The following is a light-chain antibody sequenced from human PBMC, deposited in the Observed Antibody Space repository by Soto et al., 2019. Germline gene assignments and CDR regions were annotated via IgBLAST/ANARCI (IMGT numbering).Light chain of an antibody. CDR2: DNN. Sequence: QSVLTQPPSVSAAPGQKVTISCTGSSSNIGNNYVSWYQQVPGTAPKLLIYDNNKRPSGIPDQFSGSKSGTSATLGITGLQTGDEADYYCGTWDSSLSAGVFGGGTKLTGL. V-gene: IGLV1-51*01. CDR1: SSNIGNNY. CDR3: GTWDSSLSAGV. J-gene: IGLJ2*01.